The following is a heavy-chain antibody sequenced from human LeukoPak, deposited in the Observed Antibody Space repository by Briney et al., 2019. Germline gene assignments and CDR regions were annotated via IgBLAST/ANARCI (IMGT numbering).Heavy chain of an antibody. CDR3: ARGDYYDSSGYGY. Sequence: GASVKVSCKASGYTFTGYYMHWVRQAPGQGLEWMGGIIPIFGTANYAQKFQGRVTITADESTSTAYMELSSLRSEDTAVYYCARGDYYDSSGYGYWGQGTLVTVSS. CDR2: IIPIFGTA. CDR1: GYTFTGYY. J-gene: IGHJ4*02. D-gene: IGHD3-22*01. V-gene: IGHV1-69*13.